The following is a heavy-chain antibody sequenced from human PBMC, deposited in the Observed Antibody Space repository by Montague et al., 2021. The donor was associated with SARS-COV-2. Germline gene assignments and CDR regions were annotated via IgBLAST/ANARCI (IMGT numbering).Heavy chain of an antibody. CDR2: IYHTGTT. Sequence: SETLSLTCAVSGDSITRDWWSWVRQPPGKGLEWIGEIYHTGTTNYNPSLRSRLIMSVDTSRNQFSLTLSSVTTADTAVYYCARDRGLSGFYGYDPLYFYGMDVWGQGTTVSVSS. D-gene: IGHD5-12*01. CDR3: ARDRGLSGFYGYDPLYFYGMDV. CDR1: GDSITRDW. J-gene: IGHJ6*02. V-gene: IGHV4-4*02.